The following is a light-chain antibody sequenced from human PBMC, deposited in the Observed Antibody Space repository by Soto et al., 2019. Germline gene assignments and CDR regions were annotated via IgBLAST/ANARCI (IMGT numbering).Light chain of an antibody. CDR3: QQYGSSQT. V-gene: IGKV3-20*01. CDR1: QSISRY. Sequence: VVLTQSPGTLSLSPGERTTLSCRASQSISRYLAWYQQKPGQGPRLLIYGASSRATGTPDRFSGSGSGTDFTLTISRLEPEDFAVYYCQQYGSSQTFGQRTKVDIK. CDR2: GAS. J-gene: IGKJ1*01.